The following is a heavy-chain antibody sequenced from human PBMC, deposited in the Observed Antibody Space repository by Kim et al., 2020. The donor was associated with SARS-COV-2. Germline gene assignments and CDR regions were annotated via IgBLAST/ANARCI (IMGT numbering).Heavy chain of an antibody. CDR1: GGSFSGYY. J-gene: IGHJ6*02. D-gene: IGHD6-19*01. Sequence: SETLSLTCAVYGGSFSGYYWSWIRQPPGKGLEWIGEINHSGSTNYNPSLKSRVTISVDTSKNQFSLKLSSVTAADTAVYYCARDPSSGWYSYYYGMDVWGQGTTVTVSS. CDR2: INHSGST. CDR3: ARDPSSGWYSYYYGMDV. V-gene: IGHV4-34*01.